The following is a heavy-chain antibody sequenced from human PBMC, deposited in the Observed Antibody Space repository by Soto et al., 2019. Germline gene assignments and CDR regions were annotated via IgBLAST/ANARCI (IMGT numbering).Heavy chain of an antibody. J-gene: IGHJ4*02. CDR3: ARSRYYFDD. CDR1: GFTFSTYW. V-gene: IGHV3-74*01. Sequence: EVQLVESGGGFAQPGGSLRLSCAASGFTFSTYWMHWVRQAPGKGLVWVSRISTDGGSTSYADSVEDRFTISRDNAKNTLYLQMNSLRAEDTAVYYCARSRYYFDDWGQGTLVSVSS. CDR2: ISTDGGST.